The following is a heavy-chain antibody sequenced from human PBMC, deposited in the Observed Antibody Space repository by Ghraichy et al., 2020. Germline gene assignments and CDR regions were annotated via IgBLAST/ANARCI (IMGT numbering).Heavy chain of an antibody. Sequence: ASVKVSCKASGYTFTGYYMHWVRQAPGQGLEWMGWINPNSGGTNYAQKFQGRVTMTRDTSISTAYMELSRLRSDDTAVYYCARDFTVVVPAAKTPLYYYYGMDVWGQGTTVTVSS. D-gene: IGHD2-2*01. CDR2: INPNSGGT. CDR3: ARDFTVVVPAAKTPLYYYYGMDV. J-gene: IGHJ6*02. CDR1: GYTFTGYY. V-gene: IGHV1-2*02.